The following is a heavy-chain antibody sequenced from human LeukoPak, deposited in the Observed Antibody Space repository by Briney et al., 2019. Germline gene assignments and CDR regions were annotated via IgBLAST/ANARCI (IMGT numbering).Heavy chain of an antibody. CDR3: ARGVTMIEDYFDY. D-gene: IGHD3-22*01. J-gene: IGHJ4*02. CDR1: GYTFTGYY. CDR2: ISPNSGGT. Sequence: ASVKVSCKASGYTFTGYYMHWVRQAPGQGLEWMGWISPNSGGTNYAQKFQGRVTMTRDTSISTAYMELSRLRSDDTAVYYCARGVTMIEDYFDYWGQGTLVTVSS. V-gene: IGHV1-2*02.